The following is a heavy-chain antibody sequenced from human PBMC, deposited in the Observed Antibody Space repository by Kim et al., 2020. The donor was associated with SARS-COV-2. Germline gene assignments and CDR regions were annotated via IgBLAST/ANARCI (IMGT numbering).Heavy chain of an antibody. D-gene: IGHD1-26*01. J-gene: IGHJ5*02. CDR3: AREFHTWAYNWFDP. Sequence: ADAVKGRFTISRDNSKTTLYLQMNSLRAEDTAVYYCAREFHTWAYNWFDPWGQGTLVTVSS. V-gene: IGHV3-53*01.